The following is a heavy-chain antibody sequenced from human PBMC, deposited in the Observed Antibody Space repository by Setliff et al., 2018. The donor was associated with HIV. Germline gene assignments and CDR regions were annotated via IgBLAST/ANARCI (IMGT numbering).Heavy chain of an antibody. V-gene: IGHV4-38-2*02. D-gene: IGHD2-8*01. CDR1: GYPISSGYY. CDR3: ARESPDGLDY. J-gene: IGHJ4*02. CDR2: IYHSGGT. Sequence: PSETLSLTCTVSGYPISSGYYWGWIRQPPGKGLEWIGSIYHSGGTKYNPSLKSRVTISADTSKNQFSLNLSSVTAADTAMYFCARESPDGLDYWGQGTLVTVSS.